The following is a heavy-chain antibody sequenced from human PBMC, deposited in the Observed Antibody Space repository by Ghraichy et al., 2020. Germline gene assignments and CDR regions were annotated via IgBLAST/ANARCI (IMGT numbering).Heavy chain of an antibody. V-gene: IGHV4-30-4*01. CDR2: IYYSGST. D-gene: IGHD6-19*01. Sequence: EWIGYIYYSGSTYYNPSLKSRVSISEDTSKNQFSLKLSSVTAADTAVYYCARGKAVAGTLYDYWGQGTLVIVSS. CDR3: ARGKAVAGTLYDY. J-gene: IGHJ4*02.